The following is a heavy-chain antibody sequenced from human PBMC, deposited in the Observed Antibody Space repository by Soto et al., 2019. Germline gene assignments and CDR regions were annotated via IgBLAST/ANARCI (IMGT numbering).Heavy chain of an antibody. Sequence: ASVKVSCKAFGYTFTSYGITWVRQAPGQGLEWMGWISTYNDNTNYAQELQGRVTMTTDTSTSTASMELRSLTSDDTAVYYCVRAYSGRYNFDYWGQGTLVDVSS. J-gene: IGHJ4*02. D-gene: IGHD1-26*01. V-gene: IGHV1-18*04. CDR1: GYTFTSYG. CDR3: VRAYSGRYNFDY. CDR2: ISTYNDNT.